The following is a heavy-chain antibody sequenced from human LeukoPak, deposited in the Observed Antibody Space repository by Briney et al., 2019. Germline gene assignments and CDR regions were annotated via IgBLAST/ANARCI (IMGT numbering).Heavy chain of an antibody. V-gene: IGHV1-18*01. J-gene: IGHJ5*02. D-gene: IGHD2-2*03. CDR3: ARALDIVVVPADNWFDP. CDR1: GYTFTSYG. Sequence: ASVKVSCKASGYTFTSYGISWVRQAPGQGLEWMGWISAHNGNTNYAQKLQGRVTMTTDTSTSTAYMELRSLRSDDTAVYYCARALDIVVVPADNWFDPWGQGTLVTVSS. CDR2: ISAHNGNT.